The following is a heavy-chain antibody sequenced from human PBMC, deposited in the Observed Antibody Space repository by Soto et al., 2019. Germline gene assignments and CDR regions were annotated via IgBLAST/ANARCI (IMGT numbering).Heavy chain of an antibody. Sequence: QVQLQESGPGLVKPSETLSLTCTVSADSISNYYWSWIRQPPGKGLEWIGYIYYSGSTHYNPSLKSLVTISVDTSKNQFSLKLSSVTAADTAVYYCARHLWVGSSWYLGALDIWGQGTMVTVSS. D-gene: IGHD6-13*01. CDR1: ADSISNYY. CDR3: ARHLWVGSSWYLGALDI. CDR2: IYYSGST. V-gene: IGHV4-59*08. J-gene: IGHJ3*02.